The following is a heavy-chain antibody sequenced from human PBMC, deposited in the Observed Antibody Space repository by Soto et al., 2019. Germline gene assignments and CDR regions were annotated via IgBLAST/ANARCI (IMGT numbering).Heavy chain of an antibody. CDR1: GYTFTHFY. J-gene: IGHJ4*02. V-gene: IGHV1-18*01. CDR2: ISPHNFNT. D-gene: IGHD3-9*01. Sequence: ASVKVSCKASGYTFTHFYITWVRQAPGQGLEWMGAISPHNFNTNYAQKFRGRVTLTTEKSTNTAYMDLRSLTSDDTAVYYCARDEEGYDILTGYYKAHHFDYWGQGVPVTVSS. CDR3: ARDEEGYDILTGYYKAHHFDY.